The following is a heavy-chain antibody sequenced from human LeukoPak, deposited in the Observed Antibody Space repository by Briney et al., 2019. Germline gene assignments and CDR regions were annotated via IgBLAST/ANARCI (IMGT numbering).Heavy chain of an antibody. V-gene: IGHV3-33*02. Sequence: GRTLRPSSAASLFTPTNLGMHPVPQAPGNGLKSVALIWFDGSDKKYADSVKGRFTISRDNSTSTLFLQMSSLRVEDTAVYYCVRDNGPEQLALDLWGQGTLVTVSS. J-gene: IGHJ5*02. CDR1: LFTPTNLG. CDR2: IWFDGSDK. D-gene: IGHD6-6*01. CDR3: VRDNGPEQLALDL.